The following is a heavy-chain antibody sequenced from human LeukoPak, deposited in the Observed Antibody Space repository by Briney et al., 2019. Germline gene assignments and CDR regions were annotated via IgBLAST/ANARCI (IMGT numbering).Heavy chain of an antibody. D-gene: IGHD6-19*01. CDR2: FDPEDGET. CDR1: GYTLTEVT. J-gene: IGHJ4*02. Sequence: ASVNVSCKGSGYTLTEVTVHWVRQAPGKGLEWMGGFDPEDGETIYAQKFQGRVTMTEDTSTDTAYIELSSLRSEDTAVYYCATVSFSGYSSGWPDYFDYWGQGTLVTVSS. V-gene: IGHV1-24*01. CDR3: ATVSFSGYSSGWPDYFDY.